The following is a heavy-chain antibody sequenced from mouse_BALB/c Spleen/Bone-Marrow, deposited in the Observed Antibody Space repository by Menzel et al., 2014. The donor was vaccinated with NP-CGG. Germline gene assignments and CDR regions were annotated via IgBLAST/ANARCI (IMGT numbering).Heavy chain of an antibody. D-gene: IGHD1-2*01. J-gene: IGHJ4*01. CDR3: ARDHYGYYTMDY. V-gene: IGHV5-9-4*01. Sequence: EVMLVESGGGLVKPGGSLKLSCVASGFTFSSYAMSWVRQSPEKRLEWVAEISSGGSYTYYPDTVTGRFTISRDNAKNTLYLEMSSLRSEDTAMYYCARDHYGYYTMDYWGQGTSVTVSS. CDR2: ISSGGSYT. CDR1: GFTFSSYA.